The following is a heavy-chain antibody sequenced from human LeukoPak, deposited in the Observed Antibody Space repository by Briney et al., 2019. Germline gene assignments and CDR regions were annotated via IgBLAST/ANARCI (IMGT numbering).Heavy chain of an antibody. J-gene: IGHJ3*02. CDR3: AGASVRGVIGDI. V-gene: IGHV1-3*01. CDR1: GYTFTSYA. CDR2: INAGNGNT. D-gene: IGHD3-10*01. Sequence: GASVKVSCKASGYTFTSYAMHWVRQAPGQRLEWMGWINAGNGNTKYSQKFQGRVTITRDTSASTAYMELSSLRSEDTAVYYCAGASVRGVIGDIWGQGTMVTVSS.